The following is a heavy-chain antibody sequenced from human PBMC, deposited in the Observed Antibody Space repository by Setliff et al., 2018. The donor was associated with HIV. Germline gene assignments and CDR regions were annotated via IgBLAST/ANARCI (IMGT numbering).Heavy chain of an antibody. CDR3: VRDYVRPGTVGTTSPLDN. Sequence: GGSLRLSCAASGFTFSNYAMSWVRQAPGKGLEWVSGLIENGVDKYYAGSVKGRFTISRDNSKNTVTMVMNSLRAEDTAMYYCVRDYVRPGTVGTTSPLDNWGQGTLVTVS. CDR1: GFTFSNYA. J-gene: IGHJ1*01. V-gene: IGHV3-23*01. D-gene: IGHD1-26*01. CDR2: LIENGVDK.